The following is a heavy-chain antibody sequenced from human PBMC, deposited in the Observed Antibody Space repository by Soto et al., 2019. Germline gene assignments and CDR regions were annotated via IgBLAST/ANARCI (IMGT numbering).Heavy chain of an antibody. J-gene: IGHJ4*02. V-gene: IGHV4-59*01. CDR1: GGSISSYY. D-gene: IGHD6-13*01. CDR3: AREGIAAAGIDY. CDR2: IYYSGST. Sequence: PSETLSLTCTVSGGSISSYYWSWIRQPPGKGLEWIGYIYYSGSTNYNPSLKSRVTISVDTSKNQFSLKLSSVTAADTAAYYCAREGIAAAGIDYWGQGTLVTVSS.